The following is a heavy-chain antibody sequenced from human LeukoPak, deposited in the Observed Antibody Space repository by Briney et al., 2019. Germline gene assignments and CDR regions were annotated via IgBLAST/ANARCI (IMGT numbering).Heavy chain of an antibody. Sequence: GGSLRLSCAASGFTFSSYSMNWVRQAPGEGLEWVSSISSSSSYIYYADSVKGRFTISRDNAKNSLYLQMNSLRAEDTAVYYCARDTCSWYLGGDYYFDYWGQGTLVTVSS. J-gene: IGHJ4*02. D-gene: IGHD6-13*01. CDR3: ARDTCSWYLGGDYYFDY. CDR1: GFTFSSYS. CDR2: ISSSSSYI. V-gene: IGHV3-21*01.